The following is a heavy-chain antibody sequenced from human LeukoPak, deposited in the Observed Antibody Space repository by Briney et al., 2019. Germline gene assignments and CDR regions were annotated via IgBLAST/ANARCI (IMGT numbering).Heavy chain of an antibody. CDR3: ARLDILTAANFDP. D-gene: IGHD3-9*01. J-gene: IGHJ5*02. V-gene: IGHV4-59*12. CDR2: GHHSGST. Sequence: SETLSLTCTVSGGSISSYYWSWIRQPPGKGLEWIGYGHHSGSTNTKPSLKSRVAMSVDTSKNQFSLRLSSVTAADTAVYYCARLDILTAANFDPWGQGTLVTVS. CDR1: GGSISSYY.